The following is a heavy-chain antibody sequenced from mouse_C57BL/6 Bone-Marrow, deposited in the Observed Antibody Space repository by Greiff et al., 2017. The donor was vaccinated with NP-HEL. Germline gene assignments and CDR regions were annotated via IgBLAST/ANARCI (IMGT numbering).Heavy chain of an antibody. CDR1: GYTFTSYW. Sequence: QVQLQQPGAELVMPGASVKLSCKASGYTFTSYWMHWVKQRPGQGLEWIGELDPSDSYTNYNQKFKGKSTLTVDKSSSTAYMQLSSLTSEDAAVYYCARETTVDYFDYWGQGTTLTVSS. V-gene: IGHV1-69*01. CDR2: LDPSDSYT. CDR3: ARETTVDYFDY. D-gene: IGHD1-1*01. J-gene: IGHJ2*01.